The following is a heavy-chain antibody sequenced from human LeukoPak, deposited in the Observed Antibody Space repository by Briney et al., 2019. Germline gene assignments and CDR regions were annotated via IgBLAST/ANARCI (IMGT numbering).Heavy chain of an antibody. V-gene: IGHV3-48*04. D-gene: IGHD6-19*01. CDR2: ISSSSSTI. CDR1: GFTFSSYS. Sequence: PGGSLRVSCAASGFTFSSYSMNWVRQAPGKGLEWVSYISSSSSTIYYADSVKGRFTISRDNAKNSLYLQMNSLRAEDTAVYYCAREGEQWLVQDLNFDYWGQGTLVTVSS. CDR3: AREGEQWLVQDLNFDY. J-gene: IGHJ4*02.